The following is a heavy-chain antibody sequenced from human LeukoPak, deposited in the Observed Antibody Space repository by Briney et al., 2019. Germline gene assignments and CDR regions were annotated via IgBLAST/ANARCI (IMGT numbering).Heavy chain of an antibody. D-gene: IGHD2-2*01. V-gene: IGHV7-4-1*02. CDR1: GYTFTSYG. CDR3: ARSYIQLYQLPDY. CDR2: INTNTGNP. J-gene: IGHJ4*02. Sequence: ASVKVSCKASGYTFTSYGISWVRQAPGQGLEWMGWINTNTGNPTYAQGFTGRFVFSLDTSVSTAYLQISSLKAEDTAVYYCARSYIQLYQLPDYWGQGTLVTVSS.